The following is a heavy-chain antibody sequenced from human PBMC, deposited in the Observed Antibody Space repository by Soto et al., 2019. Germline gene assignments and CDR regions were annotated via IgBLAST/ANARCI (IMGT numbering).Heavy chain of an antibody. J-gene: IGHJ4*02. CDR1: GYSFTNYW. V-gene: IGHV5-51*01. D-gene: IGHD2-2*01. CDR3: TRGTTSLDY. CDR2: IYPGDSNT. Sequence: GESPKLNCKGSGYSFTNYWIGWVRQMPGKGLEWMGIIYPGDSNTRYRPSLQGQVTISADKSISTAYLQWSSLKASDTAIYYCTRGTTSLDYWGQGTLVTVSS.